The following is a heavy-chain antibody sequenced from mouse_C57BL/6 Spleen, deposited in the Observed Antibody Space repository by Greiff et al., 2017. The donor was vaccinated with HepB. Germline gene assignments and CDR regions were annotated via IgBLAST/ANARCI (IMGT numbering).Heavy chain of an antibody. CDR2: ISNGGGST. CDR1: GFTFSDYY. J-gene: IGHJ2*01. Sequence: EVKLVESGGGLVQPGGSLKLSCAASGFTFSDYYMYWVRQTPEKRLEWVAYISNGGGSTYYPDTVKGRFTISRDNAKNTLYLQMSRLKSEDTAMYYCARGELGRLFDYWGQGTTLTVSS. V-gene: IGHV5-12*01. D-gene: IGHD4-1*01. CDR3: ARGELGRLFDY.